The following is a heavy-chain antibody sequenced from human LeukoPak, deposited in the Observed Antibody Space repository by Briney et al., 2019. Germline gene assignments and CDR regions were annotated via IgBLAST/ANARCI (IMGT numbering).Heavy chain of an antibody. CDR2: IYYSGSA. J-gene: IGHJ4*02. V-gene: IGHV4-59*01. CDR3: ARERGGSYCDY. Sequence: SETLSLTCTVSGGSTSSYYWSWIRQPPGKGLEWIGYIYYSGSANYNPSLKSRVTISADTSKNQFSLELSSVTAADTAVYYCARERGGSYCDYWGQGTLVTVSS. D-gene: IGHD1-26*01. CDR1: GGSTSSYY.